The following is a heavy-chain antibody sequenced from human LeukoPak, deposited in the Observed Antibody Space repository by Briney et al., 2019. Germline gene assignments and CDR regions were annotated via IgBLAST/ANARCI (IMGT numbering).Heavy chain of an antibody. J-gene: IGHJ5*02. CDR3: AREVGATPNWFDP. CDR2: VHYSGST. V-gene: IGHV4-39*07. D-gene: IGHD1-26*01. CDR1: GGSISSSSYF. Sequence: SETLSLTCSVSGGSISSSSYFWGWIRQPPGKGLEWIASVHYSGSTYYNPSLKSRVTISVDTSKNQFSLKLSSVTAADTAVYYCAREVGATPNWFDPWGQGTLVTVSS.